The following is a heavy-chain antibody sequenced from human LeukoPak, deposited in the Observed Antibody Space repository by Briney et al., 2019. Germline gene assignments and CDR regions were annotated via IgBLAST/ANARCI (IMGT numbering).Heavy chain of an antibody. Sequence: GESLKISFKASGYSFTNYWIGWVRQMPGKGLEWMGIVYPGDSDTKYSPSFQGQVTISADKSISTAYLQWSSLKASDTAMYYCARPSITYSSSWYGEFYFDYWGQGTLVTVSS. J-gene: IGHJ4*02. CDR1: GYSFTNYW. V-gene: IGHV5-51*01. CDR2: VYPGDSDT. D-gene: IGHD6-13*01. CDR3: ARPSITYSSSWYGEFYFDY.